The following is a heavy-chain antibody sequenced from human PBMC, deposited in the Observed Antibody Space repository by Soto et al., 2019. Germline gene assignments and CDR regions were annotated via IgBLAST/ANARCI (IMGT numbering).Heavy chain of an antibody. CDR3: ARASGESYPGSRVFDS. D-gene: IGHD3-10*01. J-gene: IGHJ4*02. CDR1: GFTFSSNA. V-gene: IGHV3-23*01. CDR2: ITNTGGDT. Sequence: GGSLRLSCAASGFTFSSNAMSWVRQAPGKGLEWVSVITNTGGDTLYADSAKGRFTISRDNSKNTLYLQMNSLRAEDTAIYYCARASGESYPGSRVFDSWGQGTRVTVSS.